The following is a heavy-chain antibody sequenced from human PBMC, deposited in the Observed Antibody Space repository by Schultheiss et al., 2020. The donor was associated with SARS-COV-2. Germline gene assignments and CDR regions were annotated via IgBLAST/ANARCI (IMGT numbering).Heavy chain of an antibody. J-gene: IGHJ6*02. Sequence: GGSLRLSCAASGFTFSSYGMHWVRQAPGKGLEWVSVIYSCGSTYYADSVKGRFTISRDNAKNSLYLQMNSLRAEDTAVYYCARGGAAPNYYYYGMDVWGQGTTVTVSS. D-gene: IGHD6-25*01. CDR2: IYSCGST. CDR1: GFTFSSYG. CDR3: ARGGAAPNYYYYGMDV. V-gene: IGHV3-NL1*01.